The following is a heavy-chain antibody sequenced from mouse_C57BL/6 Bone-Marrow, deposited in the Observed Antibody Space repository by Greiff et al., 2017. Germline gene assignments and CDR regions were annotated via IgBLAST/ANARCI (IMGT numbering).Heavy chain of an antibody. Sequence: QVHVKQSGAELARPGVSVKLSCKASGYTFTSYGISWVKQRTGQGLEWIGEIYPRSGNTYYNEKFKGKATLTADKSSSTAYMELRSLTSEDSAVYFCARYYYGSTPFAYWGQGTLVTVSA. V-gene: IGHV1-81*01. D-gene: IGHD1-1*01. J-gene: IGHJ3*01. CDR1: GYTFTSYG. CDR3: ARYYYGSTPFAY. CDR2: IYPRSGNT.